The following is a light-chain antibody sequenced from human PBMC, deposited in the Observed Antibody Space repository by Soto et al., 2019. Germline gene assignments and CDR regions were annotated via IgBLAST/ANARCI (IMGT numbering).Light chain of an antibody. CDR1: QSLVYSDGNTY. V-gene: IGKV2-30*01. Sequence: DVVMTQSPRSLPVTLGQPASISCRSSQSLVYSDGNTYLTWFQQRPGQSPRRLIYKVSNRDSGVPDRFSGSGSGTDFTLEISRVEAEDVGVYYCMQGTHWPRYTFGQGTKLEIK. CDR3: MQGTHWPRYT. CDR2: KVS. J-gene: IGKJ2*01.